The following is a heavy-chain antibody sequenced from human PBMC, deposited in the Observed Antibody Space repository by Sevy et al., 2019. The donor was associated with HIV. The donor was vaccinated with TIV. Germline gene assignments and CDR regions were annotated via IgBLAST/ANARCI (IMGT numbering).Heavy chain of an antibody. CDR2: ISSSSSYI. Sequence: GGSLRLSCAASGFTFSSYSMNWVRQAPGKGLEWVSSISSSSSYIYYADSVKGRFTISRDNAKNSLYLQMNSLRAEDMAVYYCASLYSGYDYDYYYGMYVWGQGTTVTVSS. D-gene: IGHD5-12*01. CDR1: GFTFSSYS. V-gene: IGHV3-21*01. J-gene: IGHJ6*02. CDR3: ASLYSGYDYDYYYGMYV.